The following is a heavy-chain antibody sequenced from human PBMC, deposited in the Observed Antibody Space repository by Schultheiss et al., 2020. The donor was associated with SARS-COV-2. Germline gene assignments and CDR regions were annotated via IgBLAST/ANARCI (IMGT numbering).Heavy chain of an antibody. D-gene: IGHD5-12*01. V-gene: IGHV4-34*01. CDR3: ARGWGYSGYETYYYYGMDV. CDR2: INHSGST. Sequence: SQTLSLTCAVYGGSFSGYYWSWIRQPPGKGLEWIGEINHSGSTNYNPSLKSRVTISVDTSKNQFSLKLSSVTAADTAVYYCARGWGYSGYETYYYYGMDVWGQGTTVTVSS. CDR1: GGSFSGYY. J-gene: IGHJ6*02.